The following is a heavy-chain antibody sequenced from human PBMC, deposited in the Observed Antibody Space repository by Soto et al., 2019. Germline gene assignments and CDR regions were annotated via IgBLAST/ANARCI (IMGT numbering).Heavy chain of an antibody. CDR2: INPNSGST. CDR3: ARDIVVAPTARGWFDP. J-gene: IGHJ5*02. CDR1: GYTLTRYC. D-gene: IGHD2-2*01. V-gene: IGHV1-46*01. Sequence: ASVKVSCKASGYTLTRYCIHWVRQAPGQGLEWMGIINPNSGSTSYAQTFQDRVTMTRDTSTSTVYMELSSLRSEDTAVYYCARDIVVAPTARGWFDPWGQGTLVTVSS.